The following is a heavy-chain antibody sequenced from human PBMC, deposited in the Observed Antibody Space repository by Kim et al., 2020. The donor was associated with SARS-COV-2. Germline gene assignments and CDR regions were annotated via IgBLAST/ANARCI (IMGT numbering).Heavy chain of an antibody. CDR2: IRSKAYGGTT. CDR1: GFTFGDYA. D-gene: IGHD3-10*01. Sequence: GGSLRLSCTASGFTFGDYAMSWFRQAPGKGLEWVGFIRSKAYGGTTEYAASVKGRFTISRDDSKSIAYLQMNSLKTEDTAVYYCTREYRGDGYNPFDYWGQGTLVTVSS. CDR3: TREYRGDGYNPFDY. V-gene: IGHV3-49*03. J-gene: IGHJ4*02.